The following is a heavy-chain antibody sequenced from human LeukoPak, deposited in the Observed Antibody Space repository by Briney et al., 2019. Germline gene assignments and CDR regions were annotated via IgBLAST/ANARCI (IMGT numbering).Heavy chain of an antibody. Sequence: ASVKVSCKASGYTFTGYYMHWVRQAPGQGLEWMGWINPNSGGTNSAQKFQGRVTMTRDTSISTAYMELSRLRPDDTAVYYCARGPRTYSSSWSYFDYWGQGTLVTVSS. CDR1: GYTFTGYY. V-gene: IGHV1-2*02. CDR2: INPNSGGT. CDR3: ARGPRTYSSSWSYFDY. D-gene: IGHD6-13*01. J-gene: IGHJ4*02.